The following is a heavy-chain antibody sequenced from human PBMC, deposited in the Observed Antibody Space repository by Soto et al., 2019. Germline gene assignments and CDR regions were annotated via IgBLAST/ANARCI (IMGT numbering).Heavy chain of an antibody. D-gene: IGHD6-13*01. CDR2: IYYTGGT. CDR3: ASGTLSKIAGPDS. V-gene: IGHV4-59*01. CDR1: CVAIMCFY. J-gene: IGHJ4*02. Sequence: SETRAPCCNVSCVAIMCFYWNWILHPLGKTLEWIGSIYYTGGTNYNHSLKSRVTISVDTSKNHFSLKFNSLTAADTAVYSCASGTLSKIAGPDSWGQGTLVTVSS.